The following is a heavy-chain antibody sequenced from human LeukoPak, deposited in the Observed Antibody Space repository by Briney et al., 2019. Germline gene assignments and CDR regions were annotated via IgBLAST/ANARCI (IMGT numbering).Heavy chain of an antibody. CDR2: INHSGST. CDR1: GGSFSGYY. Sequence: SETLSLTCAVYGGSFSGYYWSWVRQPPGKGLEWIGEINHSGSTNYNPSLKSRVTISVDTSKSQFSLKLSSVTAADTAVYYCAGLYFDYWGQGTLVTVSS. V-gene: IGHV4-34*01. J-gene: IGHJ4*02. CDR3: AGLYFDY.